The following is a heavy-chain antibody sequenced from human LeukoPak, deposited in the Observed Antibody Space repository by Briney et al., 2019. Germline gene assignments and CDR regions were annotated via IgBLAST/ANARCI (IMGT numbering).Heavy chain of an antibody. D-gene: IGHD3-10*01. CDR1: GFTFDDYA. Sequence: GRSLRLSCAASGFTFDDYAMHWVRQAPGKGLEWVAVIWYDAINKYYADSVKGRFTISRDNSKDMLYLQMNSLRAEDTAVYYCAAIIRGVRGENTFDVWGQGTMVTVSS. J-gene: IGHJ3*01. CDR3: AAIIRGVRGENTFDV. CDR2: IWYDAINK. V-gene: IGHV3-33*08.